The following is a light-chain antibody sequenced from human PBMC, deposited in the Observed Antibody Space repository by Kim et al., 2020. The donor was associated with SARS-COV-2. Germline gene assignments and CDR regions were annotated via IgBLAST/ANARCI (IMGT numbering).Light chain of an antibody. CDR1: QSISNG. CDR3: QHYNTYQAT. J-gene: IGKJ3*01. Sequence: APVGDRVTITCRASQSISNGLAWYQQEPGKAPNLLIYDASSLGSGVPSRFSGSGSGTEFTLTISSLQPDDFATYYCQHYNTYQATFGPGTKVDIK. CDR2: DAS. V-gene: IGKV1-5*01.